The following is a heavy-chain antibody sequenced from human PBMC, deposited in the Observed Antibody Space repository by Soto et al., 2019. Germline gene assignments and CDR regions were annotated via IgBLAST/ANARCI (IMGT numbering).Heavy chain of an antibody. D-gene: IGHD7-27*01. CDR3: ARSLRATSPLTF. J-gene: IGHJ4*02. CDR2: ISETGSHT. CDR1: GFTFTDYH. Sequence: GGSLRLSCEASGFTFTDYHMSWIRQAPGKGLEWVALISETGSHTAYAESVKGRFTISRDNARPSVFLQMNSLRSDDTAVYFCARSLRATSPLTFWRQGTPVTVSS. V-gene: IGHV3-11*06.